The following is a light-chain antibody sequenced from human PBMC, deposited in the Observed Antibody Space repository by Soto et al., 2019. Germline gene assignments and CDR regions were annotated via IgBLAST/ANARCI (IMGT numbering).Light chain of an antibody. CDR1: QSFSSH. Sequence: DLPLTQSPSSLSASVGDRVTITCRASQSFSSHLNWYQHKPGRPPRLLVFASSIFEGGVPSGFSGRRSDTYFTLTIDSLQPEDVAADDYQHSYSTPRYTFGQGTKVEIE. CDR2: ASS. CDR3: QHSYSTPRYT. V-gene: IGKV1-39*01. J-gene: IGKJ2*01.